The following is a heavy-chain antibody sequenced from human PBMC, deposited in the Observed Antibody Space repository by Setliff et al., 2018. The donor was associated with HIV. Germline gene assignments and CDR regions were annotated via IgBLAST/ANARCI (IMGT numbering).Heavy chain of an antibody. CDR3: ARKLQPGYGMDV. J-gene: IGHJ6*02. Sequence: LRLSCAASELTFSNYAMTWVRQAPGKGLEWVSSLSGSGGSTYYADSVKGRFTISRDNSKNTLYLRMNSLRAEDTAVYYCARKLQPGYGMDVWGQGTTVTVSS. D-gene: IGHD5-18*01. CDR1: ELTFSNYA. V-gene: IGHV3-23*01. CDR2: LSGSGGST.